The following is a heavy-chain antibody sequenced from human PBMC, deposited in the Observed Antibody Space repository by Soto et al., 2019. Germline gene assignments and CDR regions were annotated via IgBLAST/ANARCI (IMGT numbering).Heavy chain of an antibody. V-gene: IGHV1-69*12. CDR2: IIPIFGTA. CDR1: GGTFSSYA. J-gene: IGHJ5*02. Sequence: QVQLVQSGAEVKKPGSSVKVSCKASGGTFSSYAISWVRQAPGQGLEWMGGIIPIFGTANYAQKFQGRVTITADESTSTAYMELSSLRSEDTAVYYWARRLGAYSSGWYGGDDWFDPWGQGTLVTVSS. D-gene: IGHD6-19*01. CDR3: ARRLGAYSSGWYGGDDWFDP.